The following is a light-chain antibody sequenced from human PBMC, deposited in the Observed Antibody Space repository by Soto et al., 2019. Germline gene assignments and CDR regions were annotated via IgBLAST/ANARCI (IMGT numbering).Light chain of an antibody. CDR1: SSDVGSYNY. CDR3: SSYTSSSTQV. V-gene: IGLV2-14*01. Sequence: QSALTQPASVSGSPGQSITISCTGTSSDVGSYNYVSWYQQYPGNVPKLMIYEVTYRPSGVSNRFSGSKSGNTASLSISGLQAEDEADYYCSSYTSSSTQVFGTGPKLTVL. J-gene: IGLJ1*01. CDR2: EVT.